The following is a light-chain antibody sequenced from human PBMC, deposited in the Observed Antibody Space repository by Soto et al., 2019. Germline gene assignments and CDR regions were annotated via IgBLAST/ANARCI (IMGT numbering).Light chain of an antibody. CDR1: QSISSSY. V-gene: IGKV3-20*01. CDR2: GAS. J-gene: IGKJ2*01. Sequence: EIVLTQSPGTLSLSPGERATLSCRASQSISSSYLAWYQQKPGQAPRVLIYGASSRATGIPDRFSGSGSGKVFTLTISRLEPEDCAVYFCQQYGNPPPNSFGQGTKVEIK. CDR3: QQYGNPPPNS.